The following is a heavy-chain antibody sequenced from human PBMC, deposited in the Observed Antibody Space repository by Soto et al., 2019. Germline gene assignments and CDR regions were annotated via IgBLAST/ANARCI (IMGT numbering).Heavy chain of an antibody. CDR3: ARPADDYASTHI. J-gene: IGHJ3*02. CDR1: GYSFASYW. CDR2: IYPGDSDT. V-gene: IGHV5-51*01. Sequence: XESLKISCRGSGYSFASYWIGWVRQMPGKGLEWMGIIYPGDSDTRYSPSFQGQVTISADKSISTAYLQWSSLKASDTAMYYCARPADDYASTHIWGQGTMVTVSS. D-gene: IGHD4-17*01.